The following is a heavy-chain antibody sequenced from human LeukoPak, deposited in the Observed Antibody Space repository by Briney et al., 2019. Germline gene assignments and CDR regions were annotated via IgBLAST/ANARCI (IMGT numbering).Heavy chain of an antibody. D-gene: IGHD5-12*01. CDR3: ARDRYLGGLRAFDY. CDR2: IYYSGST. J-gene: IGHJ4*02. V-gene: IGHV4-39*07. Sequence: SETLSLTCTVSGGSISSSSYYWGWIRQSPGKGLEWIGNIYYSGSTYYNPSLKSRVTISVDTSKNQFSLKLSSVTAADTAVYYCARDRYLGGLRAFDYWGQGTLVTVSS. CDR1: GGSISSSSYY.